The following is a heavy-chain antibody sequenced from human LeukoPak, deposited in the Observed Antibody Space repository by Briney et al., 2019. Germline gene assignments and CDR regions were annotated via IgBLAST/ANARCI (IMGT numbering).Heavy chain of an antibody. CDR3: ARGSELRFLEWLLLDDFDI. D-gene: IGHD3-3*01. J-gene: IGHJ3*02. Sequence: AVKVSCKASGGTFTSYAISWVRQAPGQGLEWMGGIILIFGAANYAQKSQGRVTITADESKSTANMELSSLRPEDTAVYYCARGSELRFLEWLLLDDFDIWGQGTMVTVSS. CDR2: IILIFGAA. V-gene: IGHV1-69*13. CDR1: GGTFTSYA.